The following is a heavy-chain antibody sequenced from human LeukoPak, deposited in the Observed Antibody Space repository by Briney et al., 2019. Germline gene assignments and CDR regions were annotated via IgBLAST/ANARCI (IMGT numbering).Heavy chain of an antibody. J-gene: IGHJ4*02. CDR3: ARDFRPASDYYDSSGYYGY. D-gene: IGHD3-22*01. CDR1: GFTFSSYS. Sequence: GGSLRLSCAASGFTFSSYSMNWVRQAPGKGLEWVSSISSSSSYIYYADSVKGRFTISRDNAKNSLYLQMNSLRAEDTAVYYCARDFRPASDYYDSSGYYGYWGQGTPVTVSS. CDR2: ISSSSSYI. V-gene: IGHV3-21*01.